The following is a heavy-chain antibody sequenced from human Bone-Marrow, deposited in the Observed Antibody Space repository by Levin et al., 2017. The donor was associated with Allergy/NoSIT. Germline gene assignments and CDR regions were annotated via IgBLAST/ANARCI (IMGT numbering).Heavy chain of an antibody. CDR3: ARLTECFGGACYSYGWLDP. CDR1: GDSIRDSY. D-gene: IGHD2-15*01. J-gene: IGHJ5*02. Sequence: SETLSLTCTVSGDSIRDSYWTWIRQPPGQGLEWIGHIQTIGSTSYNPSLESRVAISIDTSKKQVSLRLDSVTATDTAVYYCARLTECFGGACYSYGWLDPWGQGILVTVSS. V-gene: IGHV4-4*08. CDR2: IQTIGST.